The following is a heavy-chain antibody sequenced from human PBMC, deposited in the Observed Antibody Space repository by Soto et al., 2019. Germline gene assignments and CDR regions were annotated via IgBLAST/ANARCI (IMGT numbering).Heavy chain of an antibody. CDR3: AVLIEFRSSSFFAY. J-gene: IGHJ4*02. D-gene: IGHD6-6*01. CDR1: GFSLSTSGVG. Sequence: SGPTLVNPTHTLTLTCTFSGFSLSTSGVGVGWIRQPPGKALEWLALIYWDDDNRYSPSLQSRLTITKDTSKNQVVLTMTNMDPVDKATYYCAVLIEFRSSSFFAYWGKGTLVTVSS. V-gene: IGHV2-5*02. CDR2: IYWDDDN.